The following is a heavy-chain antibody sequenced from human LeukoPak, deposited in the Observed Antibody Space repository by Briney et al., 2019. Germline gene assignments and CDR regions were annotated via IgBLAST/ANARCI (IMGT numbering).Heavy chain of an antibody. J-gene: IGHJ5*02. V-gene: IGHV4-39*02. CDR3: AREGGDIVVVPAATGWFDP. CDR2: IYYSGST. Sequence: PSETLSLTCTVSGGSISSSSYYWGWIRQPPGKGLEWIGSIYYSGSTYYNPSLKSRVTISVDTSKNQFSLKLSSVTAADTAVYYCAREGGDIVVVPAATGWFDPWGQGTLVTVSS. D-gene: IGHD2-2*01. CDR1: GGSISSSSYY.